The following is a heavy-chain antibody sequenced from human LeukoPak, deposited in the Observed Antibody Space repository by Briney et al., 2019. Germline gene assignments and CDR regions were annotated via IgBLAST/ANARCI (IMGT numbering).Heavy chain of an antibody. CDR2: ISYDGSNK. CDR1: GFTFSSYG. D-gene: IGHD3-10*01. J-gene: IGHJ4*02. Sequence: RTGGSLRLSCAASGFTFSSYGMHWVRQAPGKGLEWVAVISYDGSNKYYADSVKGRFTISRDNSKNTLYLQMNSLRAEDTAVYYCAKEHANVLLWFGEPIPLDYWGQGTLVTVSS. CDR3: AKEHANVLLWFGEPIPLDY. V-gene: IGHV3-30*18.